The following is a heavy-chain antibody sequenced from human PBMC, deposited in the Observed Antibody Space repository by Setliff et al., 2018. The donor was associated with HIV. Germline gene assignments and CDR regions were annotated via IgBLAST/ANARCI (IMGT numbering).Heavy chain of an antibody. CDR1: GFTFSNAW. Sequence: GGSLRLSCAASGFTFSNAWLSWVRQAPGKGLEWVGRIQSKIDGGTTDYAAPVKGRFTISRDDSKNTLYLQMNSLKTEDTAVYYCTTIQKLTTPVDYWGQGTLVTVSS. J-gene: IGHJ4*02. D-gene: IGHD4-17*01. CDR2: IQSKIDGGTT. V-gene: IGHV3-15*01. CDR3: TTIQKLTTPVDY.